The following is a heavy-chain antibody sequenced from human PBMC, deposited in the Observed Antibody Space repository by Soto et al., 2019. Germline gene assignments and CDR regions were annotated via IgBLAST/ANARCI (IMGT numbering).Heavy chain of an antibody. CDR3: ARHFATVTTIFDY. CDR1: GGSFSGYY. Sequence: SSXTLSLTCAVYGGSFSGYYWSWIRQPPGKGLEWIGEINHSGSTNYNPSLKSRVTISVDTSKNQFSLKLSSVTAADTAVYYCARHFATVTTIFDYWGQGTLVTVSS. V-gene: IGHV4-34*01. J-gene: IGHJ4*02. CDR2: INHSGST. D-gene: IGHD4-17*01.